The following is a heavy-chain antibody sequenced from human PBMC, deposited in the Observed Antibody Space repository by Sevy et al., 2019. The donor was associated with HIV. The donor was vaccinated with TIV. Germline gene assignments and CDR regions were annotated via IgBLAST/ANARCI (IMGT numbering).Heavy chain of an antibody. CDR1: ALTFTRYA. V-gene: IGHV3-30*03. Sequence: GGSLRLSCAASALTFTRYAFHWVRQAPGKGPEWLGVISYEGTNRYYGPSVKGRFTISRDNSKNTMYLQMNDMRTEDTAVYYCATDVHPPGPVRGTNFDYWGRGTLVTVSS. CDR2: ISYEGTNR. D-gene: IGHD1-1*01. CDR3: ATDVHPPGPVRGTNFDY. J-gene: IGHJ4*02.